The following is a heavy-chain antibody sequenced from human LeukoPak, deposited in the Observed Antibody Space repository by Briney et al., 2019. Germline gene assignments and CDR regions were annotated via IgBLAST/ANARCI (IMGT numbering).Heavy chain of an antibody. CDR2: IYWDDDK. J-gene: IGHJ4*02. D-gene: IGHD3-16*02. CDR1: GFSLSTSGVG. V-gene: IGHV2-5*02. Sequence: SGPTLVKPTQTLTLTCTFSGFSLSTSGVGVGWIRQPPGKALVWLALIYWDDDKRYSPSLKSRLTITKDTSKNQVVLTMTNMDPVDTATYYCAHTYYDYVWGSYRLDRLGYFDYWGQGTLVTVSS. CDR3: AHTYYDYVWGSYRLDRLGYFDY.